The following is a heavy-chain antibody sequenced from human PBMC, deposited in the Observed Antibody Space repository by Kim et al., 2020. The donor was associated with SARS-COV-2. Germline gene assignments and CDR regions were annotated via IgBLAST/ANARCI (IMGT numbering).Heavy chain of an antibody. CDR2: IDWDDDK. J-gene: IGHJ6*02. V-gene: IGHV2-70*11. D-gene: IGHD3-22*01. CDR1: GFSLSTSGMC. Sequence: SGPTLVNPTQTLTLTCTFSGFSLSTSGMCVSWIRQPPGKALEWLARIDWDDDKYYSTSLKTRLTISKDTSKNQVVLTMTNMDPVDTATYYCARMWYYDSSGPDAGMDVWGQGTTVTVSS. CDR3: ARMWYYDSSGPDAGMDV.